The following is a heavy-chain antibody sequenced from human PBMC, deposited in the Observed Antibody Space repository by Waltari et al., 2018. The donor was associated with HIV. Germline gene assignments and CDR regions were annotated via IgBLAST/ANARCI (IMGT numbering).Heavy chain of an antibody. J-gene: IGHJ4*02. CDR2: IIPILGIA. V-gene: IGHV1-69*08. Sequence: QVQLVQSGAEVKKPGSSVKVSCKASGGTFSSYTISWVRQAPGQGLEWMGRIIPILGIANYAQKFQGRVTITADKSTSTAYMELSSLRSEDTAVYYCARDPDYYDSSGYFGWGQGTLVTVSS. CDR1: GGTFSSYT. D-gene: IGHD3-22*01. CDR3: ARDPDYYDSSGYFG.